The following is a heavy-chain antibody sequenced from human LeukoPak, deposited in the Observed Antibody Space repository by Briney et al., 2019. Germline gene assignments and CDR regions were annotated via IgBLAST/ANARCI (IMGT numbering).Heavy chain of an antibody. CDR1: GGTFSSYA. Sequence: SVKVSCKASGGTFSSYAISWVRQAPGQGLEWMGRIIPILGIANYAQKFQGRVTITADKSTSTAYMELSSLRSEDTAVYYCARDRGKWFADFFDFWGQGTLVTVSS. D-gene: IGHD3-10*01. CDR3: ARDRGKWFADFFDF. CDR2: IIPILGIA. V-gene: IGHV1-69*04. J-gene: IGHJ4*02.